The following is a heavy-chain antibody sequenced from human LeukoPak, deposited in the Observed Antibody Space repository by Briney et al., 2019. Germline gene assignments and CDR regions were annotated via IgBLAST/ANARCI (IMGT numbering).Heavy chain of an antibody. Sequence: PGGSLRLSCAASGFTVSSNYMTWVRQAPGKGLEWVSILYAGGSTYYADSVKGRFTISRDNSKNTLYLQMNSLRAEDTAVYYCARLDYYDSSGFYQYYLDYWGQGTLVTVSS. CDR3: ARLDYYDSSGFYQYYLDY. CDR2: LYAGGST. V-gene: IGHV3-53*01. CDR1: GFTVSSNY. D-gene: IGHD3-22*01. J-gene: IGHJ4*02.